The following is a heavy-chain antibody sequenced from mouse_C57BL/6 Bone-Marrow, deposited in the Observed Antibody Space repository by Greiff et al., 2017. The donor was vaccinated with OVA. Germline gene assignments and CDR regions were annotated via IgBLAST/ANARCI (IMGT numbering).Heavy chain of an antibody. CDR2: IYPRSGNT. V-gene: IGHV1-81*01. D-gene: IGHD1-1*01. CDR1: GYTFTSYG. CDR3: AGPEYYYGPAWFAY. J-gene: IGHJ3*01. Sequence: LVESGAELARPGASVKLSCKASGYTFTSYGISWVKQRTGQGLEWIGEIYPRSGNTYYNEKFKGKATLPADKSSSTAYMELRSLTSEDSAVYFCAGPEYYYGPAWFAYWGQGTLVTVSA.